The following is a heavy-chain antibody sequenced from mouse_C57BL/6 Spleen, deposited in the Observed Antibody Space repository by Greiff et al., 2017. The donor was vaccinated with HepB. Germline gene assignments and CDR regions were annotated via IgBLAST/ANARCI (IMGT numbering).Heavy chain of an antibody. Sequence: EVKLVESGGGLVKPGGSLKLSCAASGFTFSSYAMSWVRQTPEKRLEWVATISDGGSYTYYPDNVKGRFTISRDNAKNNLYLQMSHLKSEDTAMYYCARVLGRDPYFDYWGQGTTLTVSS. CDR1: GFTFSSYA. CDR3: ARVLGRDPYFDY. J-gene: IGHJ2*01. CDR2: ISDGGSYT. V-gene: IGHV5-4*03. D-gene: IGHD4-1*01.